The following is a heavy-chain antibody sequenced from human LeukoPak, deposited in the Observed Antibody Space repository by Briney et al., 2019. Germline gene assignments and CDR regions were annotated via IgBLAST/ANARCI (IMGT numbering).Heavy chain of an antibody. CDR1: GFTFSSYY. J-gene: IGHJ4*02. V-gene: IGHV3-21*01. CDR3: ARWGEMPTTTRGADFDY. Sequence: GGSLRLSCTASGFTFSSYYMNWVRQAPGKGLECVSSISSSSTYIYYGDSVKGRFTISRDNAKKSLYLQMNSLRDEDTAVYYCARWGEMPTTTRGADFDYWGQGTLVTVSS. CDR2: ISSSSTYI. D-gene: IGHD3-16*01.